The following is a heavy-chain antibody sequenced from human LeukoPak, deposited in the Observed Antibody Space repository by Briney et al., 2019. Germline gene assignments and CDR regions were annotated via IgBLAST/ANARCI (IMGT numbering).Heavy chain of an antibody. V-gene: IGHV3-43*02. D-gene: IGHD3-16*02. J-gene: IGHJ4*02. CDR2: ISGDGGST. CDR1: GFTFDDYA. Sequence: GGSLRLSCAASGFTFDDYAMHWVRQAPGKGLEWVSLISGDGGSTYYADSVKGRFTISRDNSKNSLYLQMNSLRTEDTALYYCAKGSRYDYVWGSYRPIIDYWGQGTLVTVYS. CDR3: AKGSRYDYVWGSYRPIIDY.